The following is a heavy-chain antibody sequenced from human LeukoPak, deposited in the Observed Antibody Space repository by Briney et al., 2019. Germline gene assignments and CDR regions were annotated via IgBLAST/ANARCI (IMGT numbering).Heavy chain of an antibody. V-gene: IGHV4-34*01. J-gene: IGHJ6*03. CDR2: INHSGST. CDR3: ARGLNWNDYYYYMDV. D-gene: IGHD1-1*01. Sequence: SETLSLTCAVYGGSFSGYYWSWIRQPPGKGLEWIGEINHSGSTNYNPSLKGRVTISVDTSKNQFSLKLSSVTAADTAVYYCARGLNWNDYYYYMDVWGKGTTVTVSS. CDR1: GGSFSGYY.